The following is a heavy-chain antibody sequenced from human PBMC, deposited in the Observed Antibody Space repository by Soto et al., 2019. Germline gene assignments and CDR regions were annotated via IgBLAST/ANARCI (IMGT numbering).Heavy chain of an antibody. D-gene: IGHD6-13*01. J-gene: IGHJ6*02. CDR2: ISGSGGST. Sequence: GGSLRLSCAAAGFTFSSYGMSWVRQAPGKGLEWVSAISGSGGSTYYADSVKGRFTISRDNAKNSLYLQMNSLRAEDTAVYYCARDRKGFVAAAGTINYYYYGMDVWGQGTTVTVSS. CDR1: GFTFSSYG. V-gene: IGHV3-23*01. CDR3: ARDRKGFVAAAGTINYYYYGMDV.